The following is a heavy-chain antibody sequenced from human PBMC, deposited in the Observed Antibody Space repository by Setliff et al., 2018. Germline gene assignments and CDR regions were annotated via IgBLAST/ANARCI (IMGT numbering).Heavy chain of an antibody. D-gene: IGHD3-22*01. CDR1: GYRFTTYW. CDR2: VYPGDSDT. V-gene: IGHV5-51*01. J-gene: IGHJ4*02. Sequence: PGESLKISCKGSGYRFTTYWIAWVRQKPGKGLEWMGIVYPGDSDTQYSPSFQGQVTFSSDKSTSTVYMELSSLRTEDTAVYYCARGYYDSYARYYVVGDYWGQGTPVTVSS. CDR3: ARGYYDSYARYYVVGDY.